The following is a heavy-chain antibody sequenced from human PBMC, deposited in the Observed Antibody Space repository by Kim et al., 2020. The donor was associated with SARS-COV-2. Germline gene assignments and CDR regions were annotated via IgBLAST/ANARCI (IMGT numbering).Heavy chain of an antibody. D-gene: IGHD6-19*01. Sequence: KGRFTIARDNSKNTLNLKMNSLRAEDTAVYYCAREGWGYNSGWYVYYFDYWGQGTLVTVSS. V-gene: IGHV3-30*07. J-gene: IGHJ4*02. CDR3: AREGWGYNSGWYVYYFDY.